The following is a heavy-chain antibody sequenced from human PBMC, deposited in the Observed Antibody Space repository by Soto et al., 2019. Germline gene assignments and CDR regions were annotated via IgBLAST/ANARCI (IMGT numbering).Heavy chain of an antibody. Sequence: GGSLRLSCAASGFTFSSYWMHWVRQAPGKGLVWVSRINSDGSSTSYADSVKGRFTISRDNAKNTLYLQMNSLRAEDTAVYYCARDVGRYFDWLPDDAFDIWGQGTMVTVSS. J-gene: IGHJ3*02. CDR3: ARDVGRYFDWLPDDAFDI. V-gene: IGHV3-74*01. D-gene: IGHD3-9*01. CDR1: GFTFSSYW. CDR2: INSDGSST.